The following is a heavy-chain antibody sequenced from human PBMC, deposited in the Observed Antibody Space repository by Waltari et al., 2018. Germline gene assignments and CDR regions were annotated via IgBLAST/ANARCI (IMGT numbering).Heavy chain of an antibody. J-gene: IGHJ3*02. CDR1: GFYFSTSA. Sequence: VQLLESGGGLVQPGGSLVLSCAASGFYFSTSAMIWVVPHPGKGRDWVSVIYSGGSKYYADSVKGRFTISRDNSKNTLYLQMNSLRAEDTAVYYCAKDGRGGYYYDSSGQSCDAFDIWGQGTMVTVSS. V-gene: IGHV3-23*03. D-gene: IGHD3-22*01. CDR3: AKDGRGGYYYDSSGQSCDAFDI. CDR2: IYSGGSK.